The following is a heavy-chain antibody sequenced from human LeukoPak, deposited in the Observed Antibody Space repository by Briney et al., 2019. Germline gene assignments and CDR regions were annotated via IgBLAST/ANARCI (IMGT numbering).Heavy chain of an antibody. CDR1: GGTFSSYA. J-gene: IGHJ4*02. CDR2: IIPSLGIA. V-gene: IGHV1-69*04. CDR3: ARDRINTYYYDSSGPIDY. Sequence: ASVKVSCKASGGTFSSYAISWVRQAPGQGLELMGSIIPSLGIANYAQKLQGRVMITADKSTSTAYMELSSLRSEDTAVYYCARDRINTYYYDSSGPIDYWGQGTLVTVSS. D-gene: IGHD3-22*01.